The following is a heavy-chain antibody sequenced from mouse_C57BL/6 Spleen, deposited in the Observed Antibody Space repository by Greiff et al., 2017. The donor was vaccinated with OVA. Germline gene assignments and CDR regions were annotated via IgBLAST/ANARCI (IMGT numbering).Heavy chain of an antibody. V-gene: IGHV1-20*01. D-gene: IGHD2-4*01. CDR2: INPYNGDT. CDR3: ARSYDYEYFDV. J-gene: IGHJ1*03. Sequence: EVQLKESGPELVKPGDSVKISCKASGYSFTGYFMNWVMQSHGKSLEWIGRINPYNGDTFYNQKFKGKATLTVDKSSSTAHMELRSLTSEDSAVYYCARSYDYEYFDVWGTGTTVTVSS. CDR1: GYSFTGYF.